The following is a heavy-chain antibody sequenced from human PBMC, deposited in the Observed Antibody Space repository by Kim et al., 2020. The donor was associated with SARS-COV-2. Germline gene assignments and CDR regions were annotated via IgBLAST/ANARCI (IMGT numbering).Heavy chain of an antibody. Sequence: SVKVSCKASGGTFSTYTINWVRQAPGQGLEWMGGIISIFGTANYAQKFQGRVTITADKSTGTTYMELSSLKSDDTAVYYCARDADGSFAYWGQGTLVSV. D-gene: IGHD3-3*01. CDR1: GGTFSTYT. V-gene: IGHV1-69*06. CDR2: IISIFGTA. CDR3: ARDADGSFAY. J-gene: IGHJ4*02.